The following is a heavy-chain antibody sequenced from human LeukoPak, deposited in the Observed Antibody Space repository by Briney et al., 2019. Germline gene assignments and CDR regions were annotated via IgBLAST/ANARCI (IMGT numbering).Heavy chain of an antibody. CDR3: ARQVVAVAGTGYFDY. CDR1: GFTLTNYA. D-gene: IGHD6-19*01. J-gene: IGHJ4*02. CDR2: IYYSGST. V-gene: IGHV4-39*01. Sequence: PGGSLRLSCAASGFTLTNYAMSWVRQPPGKGLEWIGSIYYSGSTYYNASLKSRGTISVDTSKNQFSLKLNSVTAADTAVYFCARQVVAVAGTGYFDYWGQGTLVTVSS.